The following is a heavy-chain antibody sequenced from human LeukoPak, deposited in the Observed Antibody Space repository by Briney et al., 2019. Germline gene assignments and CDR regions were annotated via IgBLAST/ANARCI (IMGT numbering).Heavy chain of an antibody. V-gene: IGHV4-59*01. CDR2: IYFNGST. CDR1: GGPISTYH. J-gene: IGHJ2*01. Sequence: SETLSLTCTVSGGPISTYHWSWIRQSPGKGLEWMGYIYFNGSTHYSPSLKSRVTISIDTSKKRFSLKLTSVTAADTAIYYCARSGGWVTAYWYFDLWGRGALVTVSS. CDR3: ARSGGWVTAYWYFDL. D-gene: IGHD2-21*02.